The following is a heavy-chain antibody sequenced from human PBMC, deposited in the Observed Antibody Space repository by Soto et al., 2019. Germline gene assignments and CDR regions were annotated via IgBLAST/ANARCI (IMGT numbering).Heavy chain of an antibody. V-gene: IGHV3-23*01. J-gene: IGHJ4*02. CDR2: ITGSGSST. CDR1: GFTFSSYA. CDR3: AKGSSYSGYDYEYYFDY. D-gene: IGHD5-12*01. Sequence: GGSLRLSCAASGFTFSSYAMSWVRQAPGKGLEWVSSITGSGSSTYYADSVNGRFTISRDNSRKTLYVQMNRLRADDTAVYYCAKGSSYSGYDYEYYFDYWGQGTLVTVSS.